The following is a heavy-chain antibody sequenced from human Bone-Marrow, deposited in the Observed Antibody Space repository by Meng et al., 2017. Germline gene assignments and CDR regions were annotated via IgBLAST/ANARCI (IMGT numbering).Heavy chain of an antibody. V-gene: IGHV1-46*01. J-gene: IGHJ4*02. CDR2: INPSGGST. CDR3: ARADTPTYYDILTGFSRWTYFDY. CDR1: GYTFSSYY. D-gene: IGHD3-9*01. Sequence: ASVKVSCKASGYTFSSYYMHWVRQAPGQGLEWMGIINPSGGSTSYAQKFQGRVTMTRDTSTSTVYMDLSSLRSEDTAVYYCARADTPTYYDILTGFSRWTYFDYWGQGARVTGAS.